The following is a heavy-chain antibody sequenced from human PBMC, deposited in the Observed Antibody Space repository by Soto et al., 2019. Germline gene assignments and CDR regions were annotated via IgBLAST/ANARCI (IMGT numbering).Heavy chain of an antibody. Sequence: SVKVSCKASGGTFSSYTISWVRQAPGQGLEWMGRIIPILGIANYAQKFQGRVTITADKSTSTAYMELSSLRSEDTAVYYCARGRSGRDYYYYYYMDVWGKWTTVTVSS. J-gene: IGHJ6*03. CDR1: GGTFSSYT. D-gene: IGHD3-10*01. V-gene: IGHV1-69*02. CDR2: IIPILGIA. CDR3: ARGRSGRDYYYYYYMDV.